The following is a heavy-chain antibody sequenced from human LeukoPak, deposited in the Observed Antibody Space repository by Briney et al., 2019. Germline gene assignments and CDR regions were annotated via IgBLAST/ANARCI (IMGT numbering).Heavy chain of an antibody. CDR1: GGSITFYY. J-gene: IGHJ4*02. CDR2: TFYSGNV. D-gene: IGHD6-19*01. CDR3: ARWGIAVAGLDY. V-gene: IGHV4-59*08. Sequence: PSETLSLTCTVSGGSITFYYWHWMRQPPGKGLEWIGHTFYSGNVKYNPSLESRVTISVDTSKNQFSLKLSSVTAADTAVYYCARWGIAVAGLDYWGQGTLVTVSS.